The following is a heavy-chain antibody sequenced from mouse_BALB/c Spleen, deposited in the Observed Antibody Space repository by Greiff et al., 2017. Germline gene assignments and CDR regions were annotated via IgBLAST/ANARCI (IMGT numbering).Heavy chain of an antibody. CDR2: IYPGNVNT. J-gene: IGHJ1*01. CDR1: GYTFTSYY. D-gene: IGHD2-14*01. CDR3: ARSEVRGYWYFDV. Sequence: VQLQESGPELVKPGASVRISCKASGYTFTSYYIHWVKQRPGQGLEWIGWIYPGNVNTKYNEKFKGKATLTADKSSSTAYMQLSSLTSEDSAVYFCARSEVRGYWYFDVWGAGTTVTVAS. V-gene: IGHV1S56*01.